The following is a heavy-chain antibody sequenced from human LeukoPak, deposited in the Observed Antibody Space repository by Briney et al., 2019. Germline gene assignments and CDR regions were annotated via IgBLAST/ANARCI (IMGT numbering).Heavy chain of an antibody. V-gene: IGHV4-59*08. CDR1: GGSISSYY. D-gene: IGHD3-3*01. CDR3: ASGPIRDFWSGTPQPTGSHYFDY. CDR2: IYYSWST. J-gene: IGHJ4*02. Sequence: PSETLSLTCTVSGGSISSYYWRWLRQPPGMELVCVGYIYYSWSTNYNPSLKSRVTISVDTSKNQFSLKLSSVTAADTAVYYCASGPIRDFWSGTPQPTGSHYFDYWGQGTLVTVSS.